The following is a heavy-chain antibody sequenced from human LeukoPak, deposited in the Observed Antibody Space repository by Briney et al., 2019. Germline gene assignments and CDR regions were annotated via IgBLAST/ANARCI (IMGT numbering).Heavy chain of an antibody. CDR1: GGSISSYY. D-gene: IGHD3-22*01. J-gene: IGHJ4*02. Sequence: SETLSLTCTVSGGSISSYYWSWIRQPPGKGLEWIGYIYYSGSTKYNPSLRSRLTTSVDTSKNQFSLKLSSVSAADTAVYYCARQGGEYYSDSRGYYYYFDYWGQGTLVTDSS. CDR3: ARQGGEYYSDSRGYYYYFDY. CDR2: IYYSGST. V-gene: IGHV4-59*08.